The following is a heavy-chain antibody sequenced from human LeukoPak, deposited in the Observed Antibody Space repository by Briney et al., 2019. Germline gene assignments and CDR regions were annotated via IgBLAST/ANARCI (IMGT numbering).Heavy chain of an antibody. CDR2: IYHTGST. D-gene: IGHD2-21*01. CDR3: ARARHPYCGGDCYYDY. J-gene: IGHJ4*02. CDR1: GDSLSTYY. V-gene: IGHV4-59*08. Sequence: PSETLSLTCTVSGDSLSTYYWSWIRQPPGKGLEWIGYIYHTGSTNYNPSLKSRVTISVDTSKNQFSLKLSSVTAADTAVYYCARARHPYCGGDCYYDYWGQGTLVTVSS.